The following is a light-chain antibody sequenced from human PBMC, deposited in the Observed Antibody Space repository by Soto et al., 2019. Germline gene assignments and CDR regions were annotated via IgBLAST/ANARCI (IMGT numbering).Light chain of an antibody. CDR1: QSINNW. V-gene: IGKV1-5*03. J-gene: IGKJ1*01. CDR3: LQYNSYSPWT. CDR2: KAS. Sequence: DIQMTQSPSTLSASVGGRVTITCRASQSINNWLAWYQQKPGKAPKLLIYKASSLESGVPSRFSGRASGIEFTLTISSLQPDDFATYYCLQYNSYSPWTFGQGTKVEIK.